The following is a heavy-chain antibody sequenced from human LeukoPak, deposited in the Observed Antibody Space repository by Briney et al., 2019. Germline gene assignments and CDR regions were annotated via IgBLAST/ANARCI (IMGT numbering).Heavy chain of an antibody. J-gene: IGHJ5*02. V-gene: IGHV4-34*01. Sequence: SETLSLTCAVYGGSFSGYYWSWIHQPPGKGLEWIGEIDHSGSTNYNPSLKSRVTIPVDTSKNQFSLKLRSVTAADTAVYYCARQSKYSRSSGLNLWGQGTLVTVSS. CDR3: ARQSKYSRSSGLNL. CDR1: GGSFSGYY. D-gene: IGHD6-6*01. CDR2: IDHSGST.